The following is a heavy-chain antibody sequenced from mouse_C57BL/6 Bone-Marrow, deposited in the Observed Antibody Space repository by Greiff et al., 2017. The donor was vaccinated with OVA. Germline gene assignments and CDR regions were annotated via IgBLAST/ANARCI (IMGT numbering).Heavy chain of an antibody. J-gene: IGHJ4*01. D-gene: IGHD1-1*01. Sequence: VQLQQPGAELVKPGASVKMSCKASGYTFTSYWIPWVKQRPGQGLEWIGDIYPGSGRTNYNEKFKSKATLTVDTSSSTAYMQLSSLTSEDTAVYYCARAVITTVEGDFAMDYWGQGTSVTVSS. CDR2: IYPGSGRT. CDR1: GYTFTSYW. CDR3: ARAVITTVEGDFAMDY. V-gene: IGHV1-55*01.